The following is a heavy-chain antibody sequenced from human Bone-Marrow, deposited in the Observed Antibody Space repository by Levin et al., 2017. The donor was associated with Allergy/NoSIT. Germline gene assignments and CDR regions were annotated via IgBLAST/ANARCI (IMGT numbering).Heavy chain of an antibody. J-gene: IGHJ4*02. V-gene: IGHV3-66*01. CDR3: ASDYYDSSGYSVDY. CDR1: GFTVSSNY. CDR2: IYSGGST. D-gene: IGHD3-22*01. Sequence: PGGSLRLSCAASGFTVSSNYMSWVRQAPGKGLEWVSVIYSGGSTYYADSVKGRFTISRDNSKNTLYLQMNSLRAEDTAVYYCASDYYDSSGYSVDYWGQGTLVTVSS.